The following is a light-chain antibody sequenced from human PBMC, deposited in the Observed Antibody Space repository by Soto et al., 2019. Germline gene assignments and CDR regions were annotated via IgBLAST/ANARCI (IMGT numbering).Light chain of an antibody. CDR2: DVT. V-gene: IGLV2-11*01. Sequence: QSVLTQPRAVSGSPGQSVTISCTGTSSDVGGYNYVSWYQQHPGKAPKFMIYDVTQRPSGVPDRFSGSKSGNTASLTISGLQADDEADYYCCSYAGGYTYVFGSGTKLTVL. CDR1: SSDVGGYNY. J-gene: IGLJ1*01. CDR3: CSYAGGYTYV.